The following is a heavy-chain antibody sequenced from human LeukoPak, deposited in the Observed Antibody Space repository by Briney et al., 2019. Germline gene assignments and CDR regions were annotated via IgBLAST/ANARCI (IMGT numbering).Heavy chain of an antibody. J-gene: IGHJ4*02. Sequence: ASVKLSCKASGGTFSSYAISWGRQAPGQGLEWVGGIIPIFGTANYAQKFQGRVTITTDESTSTAYMELSSLRSEDTAVYYCARSDFWSGYGFDYWGQGTLVTVSS. D-gene: IGHD3-3*01. CDR1: GGTFSSYA. CDR2: IIPIFGTA. CDR3: ARSDFWSGYGFDY. V-gene: IGHV1-69*05.